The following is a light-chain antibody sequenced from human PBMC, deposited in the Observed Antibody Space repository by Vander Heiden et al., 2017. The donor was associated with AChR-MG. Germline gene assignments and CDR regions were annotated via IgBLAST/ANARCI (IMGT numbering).Light chain of an antibody. CDR1: QTIRTY. V-gene: IGKV1-39*01. Sequence: DIQMTQSPSSLSAFVGDRVTITCRANQTIRTYLNWYQMKPGKAPKLLIYAASSLESGVPSTFSGNGSGTEFTLTISSVQPEDFATYYCQQSFSTPPTFGQGTKLEIK. CDR3: QQSFSTPPT. CDR2: AAS. J-gene: IGKJ1*01.